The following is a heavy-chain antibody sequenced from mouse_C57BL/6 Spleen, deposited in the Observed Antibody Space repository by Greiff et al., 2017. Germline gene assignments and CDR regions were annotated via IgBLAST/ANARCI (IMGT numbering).Heavy chain of an antibody. Sequence: EVMLVESGEGLVKPGGSLKLSCAASGFTFSSYAMSWVRQTPEKRLAWVAYISSGGDYIYYADTVKGRFTISRDNARNTLYLQMSSLKSEDTAMYYCTRDYYGSSYFDVWGTGTTVTVSS. V-gene: IGHV5-9-1*02. CDR3: TRDYYGSSYFDV. J-gene: IGHJ1*03. CDR1: GFTFSSYA. CDR2: ISSGGDYI. D-gene: IGHD1-1*01.